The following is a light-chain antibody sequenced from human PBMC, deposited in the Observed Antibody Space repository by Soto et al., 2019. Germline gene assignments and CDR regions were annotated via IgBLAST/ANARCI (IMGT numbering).Light chain of an antibody. CDR1: QSVSSSY. V-gene: IGKV3-20*01. Sequence: EIVLTQSPGTLSLSTGDRATLSCRASQSVSSSYLAWYQQKPGQAPRLLIYGASSRATGIPDRFSGSGSGTDFTLTISGLEPEDSAVYYCQQYGNSRGTFGQGTKVDIK. J-gene: IGKJ1*01. CDR3: QQYGNSRGT. CDR2: GAS.